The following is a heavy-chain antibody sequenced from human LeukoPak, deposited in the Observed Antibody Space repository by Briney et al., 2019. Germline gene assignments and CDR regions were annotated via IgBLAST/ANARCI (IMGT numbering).Heavy chain of an antibody. D-gene: IGHD1-26*01. CDR2: IKQDGSEK. V-gene: IGHV3-7*04. CDR1: EFTFYYYW. CDR3: ARGYSGSYSGPFDY. J-gene: IGHJ4*02. Sequence: PGRSLRLSCAASEFTFYYYWMTWVRQAPGKGLDWVANIKQDGSEKYYADSVKGRFTISRDNAKNSLSLQMNSLRAEDTAVYYCARGYSGSYSGPFDYWGQGTLVTVSS.